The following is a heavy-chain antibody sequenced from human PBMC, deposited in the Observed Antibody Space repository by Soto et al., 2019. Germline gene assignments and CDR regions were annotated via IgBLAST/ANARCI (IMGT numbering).Heavy chain of an antibody. V-gene: IGHV5-51*01. Sequence: GESLKISCQGSGYSFTSYWIGWVRQMPGKGLEWMGIIYPGDSDTRYSPSFQGQVTISADKSISTAYLQWSSLKASDTAMCYCARHRDDFWSGYDHGNEHTWFDPWGQGTLVTVSS. CDR2: IYPGDSDT. D-gene: IGHD3-3*01. CDR1: GYSFTSYW. CDR3: ARHRDDFWSGYDHGNEHTWFDP. J-gene: IGHJ5*02.